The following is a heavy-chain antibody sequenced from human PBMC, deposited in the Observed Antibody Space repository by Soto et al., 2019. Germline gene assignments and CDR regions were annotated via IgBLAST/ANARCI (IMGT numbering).Heavy chain of an antibody. Sequence: EVQLLESGGGLVQPGGSLRLSCAASGFGFSSYAMSWVRQAPGKGLEWVSGISGSGGSTHYADSVKGRFTISRDNSKNTLYLQMNSLRAEDTAVYYCAKSSSSSSGYKDYYYYGMDVWGQGTTVTVSS. D-gene: IGHD6-6*01. CDR3: AKSSSSSSGYKDYYYYGMDV. J-gene: IGHJ6*02. CDR1: GFGFSSYA. V-gene: IGHV3-23*01. CDR2: ISGSGGST.